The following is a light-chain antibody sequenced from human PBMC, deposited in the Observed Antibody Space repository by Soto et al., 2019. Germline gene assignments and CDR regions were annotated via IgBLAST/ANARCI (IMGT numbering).Light chain of an antibody. CDR2: WAS. CDR3: QQYFTIPYT. Sequence: DTVLIQSPDSLAVSLGERATISCTSSHSVFYSPNNKNYLGWYQQKAGQPPKLLINWASTRESGVADRFSGTGSGTDFTLTISRLQPEDVAVYFCQQYFTIPYTFGQGTKLEIK. V-gene: IGKV4-1*01. J-gene: IGKJ2*01. CDR1: HSVFYSPNNKNY.